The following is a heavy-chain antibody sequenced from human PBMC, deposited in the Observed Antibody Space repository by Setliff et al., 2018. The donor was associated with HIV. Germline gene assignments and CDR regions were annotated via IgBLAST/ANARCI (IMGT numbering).Heavy chain of an antibody. V-gene: IGHV4-61*02. Sequence: SETLSLTCTVSGGSISSGSYYWSWIRQPAGKGLEWIGRIYTTGITNYIPSLKSRVTISLDTSKNQFSLKLTSVTAAVTAVYYCARGPRPVDVDYYYMDVWGKGTTVTVS. J-gene: IGHJ6*03. CDR1: GGSISSGSYY. CDR2: IYTTGIT. CDR3: ARGPRPVDVDYYYMDV.